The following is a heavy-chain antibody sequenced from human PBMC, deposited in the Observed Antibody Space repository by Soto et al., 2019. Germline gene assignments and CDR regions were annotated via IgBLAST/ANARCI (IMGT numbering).Heavy chain of an antibody. CDR2: IYYSGST. CDR3: ARERIVVGTRINWFDP. J-gene: IGHJ5*02. CDR1: GGSISSSSHY. V-gene: IGHV4-39*02. Sequence: SETLSLSCIVSGGSISSSSHYWGWIRQPPGKGLEWIGSIYYSGSTYYNPSLKSRVTISVDTSKNQFSLKLSSVTAEDTAVYYCARERIVVGTRINWFDPWGQGTLVTVSS. D-gene: IGHD3-22*01.